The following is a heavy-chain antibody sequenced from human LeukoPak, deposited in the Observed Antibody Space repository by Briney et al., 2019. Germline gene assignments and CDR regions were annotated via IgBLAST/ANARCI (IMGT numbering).Heavy chain of an antibody. CDR2: TYYRSKWFN. Sequence: SQTLSLTCAIPGDSVSSNSAAWNWVRQSPSRGLEWLGRTYYRSKWFNDYSISVKSRITVNPDTSKNQFSLQLTSVTPEDTAVYYCARDGGLGLDYFDYWGQGTLVTVSS. D-gene: IGHD3-16*01. CDR1: GDSVSSNSAA. V-gene: IGHV6-1*01. CDR3: ARDGGLGLDYFDY. J-gene: IGHJ4*02.